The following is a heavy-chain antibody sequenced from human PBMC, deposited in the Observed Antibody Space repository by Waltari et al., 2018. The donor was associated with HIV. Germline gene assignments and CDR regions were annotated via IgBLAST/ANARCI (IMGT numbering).Heavy chain of an antibody. CDR2: ISNDGNNK. CDR1: GFSFSSYT. Sequence: QVQLVESGGGVVQPGRSLRLSCAASGFSFSSYTFIWVRQAPGKGLECVAVISNDGNNKYYAESVKGRFTISRDNSKNTLYLQMNSLRVEDTALYYCAREGEGTWEWHAFDVWGQETMVTVSS. D-gene: IGHD1-26*01. CDR3: AREGEGTWEWHAFDV. V-gene: IGHV3-30-3*01. J-gene: IGHJ3*01.